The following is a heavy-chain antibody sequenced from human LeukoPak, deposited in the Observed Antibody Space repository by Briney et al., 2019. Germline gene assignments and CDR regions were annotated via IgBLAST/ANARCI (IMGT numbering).Heavy chain of an antibody. CDR2: ISSSSSYI. V-gene: IGHV3-21*01. J-gene: IGHJ4*02. CDR3: ASLYDYVWGSPPLDY. CDR1: GFTFSSYS. Sequence: GGSLRLSCAASGFTFSSYSMNWVRQAPGKGLEWVSSISSSSSYIYYADSVKGRFTISRDNAKNSLYLQMNGLRAEDTAVYYCASLYDYVWGSPPLDYWGQGTLVTVSS. D-gene: IGHD3-16*01.